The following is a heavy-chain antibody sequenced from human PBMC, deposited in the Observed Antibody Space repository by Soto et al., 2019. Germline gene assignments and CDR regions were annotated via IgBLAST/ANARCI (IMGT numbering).Heavy chain of an antibody. CDR3: ARPLNNDYFGY. Sequence: ASVKVSCKASGYAFTSYDINWVRQATGQGLEWMGWMNPNSGNTGYAQKFQGRVTMTRSTSISTAYMELSSLRSEDTAVYYCARPLNNDYFGYWGQGTLVSVSS. V-gene: IGHV1-8*01. CDR1: GYAFTSYD. CDR2: MNPNSGNT. J-gene: IGHJ4*02.